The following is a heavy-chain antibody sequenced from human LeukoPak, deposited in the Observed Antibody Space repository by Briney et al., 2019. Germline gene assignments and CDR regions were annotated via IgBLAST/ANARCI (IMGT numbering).Heavy chain of an antibody. CDR1: GFTFSSYW. Sequence: GGSLRLSCAASGFTFSSYWMSWVRQAPGKGLEWVSYISSSGSTIYYADSVKGRFTISRDNAKNSLYLQMNSLRAEDTAVYYCAELGITMIGGVWGKGTTVTISA. V-gene: IGHV3-48*04. J-gene: IGHJ6*04. D-gene: IGHD3-10*02. CDR2: ISSSGSTI. CDR3: AELGITMIGGV.